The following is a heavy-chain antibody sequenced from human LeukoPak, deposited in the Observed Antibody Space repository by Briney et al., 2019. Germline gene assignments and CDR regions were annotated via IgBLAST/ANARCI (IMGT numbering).Heavy chain of an antibody. V-gene: IGHV4-39*01. CDR1: GGSISSSSYY. J-gene: IGHJ4*02. D-gene: IGHD6-19*01. CDR2: TYYSGST. CDR3: ARHNGLSSGYDY. Sequence: SETLSLTCTVSGGSISSSSYYWGWIRQPPGKGLQWIGSTYYSGSTYYNPSLKSRVTISVDTSKNQFSLKLSSVTAADTAVYYCARHNGLSSGYDYWGQGTLVTVSS.